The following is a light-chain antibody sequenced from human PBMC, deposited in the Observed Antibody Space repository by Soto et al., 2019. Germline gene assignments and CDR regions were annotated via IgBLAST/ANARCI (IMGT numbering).Light chain of an antibody. V-gene: IGLV2-11*01. J-gene: IGLJ2*01. CDR1: SSDVGGYNY. CDR3: CSYAGSYVV. CDR2: DVS. Sequence: QSVLTQPRSVSGSPGQSVTISCTGTSSDVGGYNYVSWYQQHPGKAPKLMIYDVSTRPSGVPDRFSGSKSGNTASLTISGLQAEDEDDYYCCSYAGSYVVFGGGTKLTVL.